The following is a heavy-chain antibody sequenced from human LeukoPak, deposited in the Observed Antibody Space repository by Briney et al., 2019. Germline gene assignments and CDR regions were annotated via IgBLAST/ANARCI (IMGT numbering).Heavy chain of an antibody. CDR2: VHHSGNT. CDR1: GVSVRSSF. Sequence: SATLSLTCTVSGVSVRSSFWSWIRQPPGKGLEYIGYVHHSGNTKYNPSLQSRVTMSVDTARSQFSLNLSSVTPAASAVYYCARHNGDSYLDLWAQGSLVTVSS. J-gene: IGHJ4*02. D-gene: IGHD2-21*01. V-gene: IGHV4-59*02. CDR3: ARHNGDSYLDL.